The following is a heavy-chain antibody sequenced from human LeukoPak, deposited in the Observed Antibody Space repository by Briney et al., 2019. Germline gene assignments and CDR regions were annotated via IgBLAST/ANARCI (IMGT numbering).Heavy chain of an antibody. CDR3: ARRGDRICTSMNCPPHSYYYYMDV. CDR2: IYYSGST. Sequence: SETLSLTCTVSGGSISSSSYYWGWIRQPPGKGLEWIGSIYYSGSTYYNPSLKSRVTISVDTSKNQFSLKLSSVTAADTAVYYCARRGDRICTSMNCPPHSYYYYMDVWGKGTTVSVS. CDR1: GGSISSSSYY. J-gene: IGHJ6*03. V-gene: IGHV4-39*01. D-gene: IGHD2-2*01.